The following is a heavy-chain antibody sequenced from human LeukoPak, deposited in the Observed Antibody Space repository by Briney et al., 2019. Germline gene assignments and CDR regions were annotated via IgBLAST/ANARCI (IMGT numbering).Heavy chain of an antibody. Sequence: GGSLRLSCAASGFTFSSYAMSWVRQAPGKGLEWVSAISGSGGSTYYADSVKGRFTISRGNSKNTLYLQMNSLRAEDTAVYYCAAGYCSSTSCYTWAFDYWGQGTLVTVSS. CDR2: ISGSGGST. CDR1: GFTFSSYA. V-gene: IGHV3-23*01. J-gene: IGHJ4*02. D-gene: IGHD2-2*02. CDR3: AAGYCSSTSCYTWAFDY.